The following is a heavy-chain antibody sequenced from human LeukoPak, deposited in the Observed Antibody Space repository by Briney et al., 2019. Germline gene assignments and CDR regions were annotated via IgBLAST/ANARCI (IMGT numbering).Heavy chain of an antibody. CDR1: AYTFTGYY. CDR2: INPNSGGT. D-gene: IGHD3-10*01. Sequence: ASVKVSCKSSAYTFTGYYMHWVRQAPGQGLEWKGWINPNSGGTNYAQKFQGRVTMTRDTSISTAYMELSRLRSDDTAVYYCARVARVTMVRGVWFDPWGQGTLVTVSS. V-gene: IGHV1-2*02. J-gene: IGHJ5*02. CDR3: ARVARVTMVRGVWFDP.